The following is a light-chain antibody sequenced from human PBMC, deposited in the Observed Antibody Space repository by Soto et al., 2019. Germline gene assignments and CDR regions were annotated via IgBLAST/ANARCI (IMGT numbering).Light chain of an antibody. CDR3: QQFNNWPRA. CDR1: QFLSSY. J-gene: IGKJ4*01. V-gene: IGKV3-11*01. Sequence: EVVLTQSPATLSLAPGERATLSCRASQFLSSYLAWYQQKPGQPPRLLIYDTSNRATGIPARFSGSGSGTEFTLTISSLQSEDFAVYYCQQFNNWPRAFGGGTKVDIK. CDR2: DTS.